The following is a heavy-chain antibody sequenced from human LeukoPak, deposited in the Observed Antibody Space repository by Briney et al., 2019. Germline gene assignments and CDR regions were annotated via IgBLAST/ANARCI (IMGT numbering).Heavy chain of an antibody. D-gene: IGHD3-22*01. CDR3: ARDGDGPSSGYGSY. CDR1: GGTFSSYA. J-gene: IGHJ4*02. CDR2: IIPIFGTA. Sequence: SVKVSCKASGGTFSSYAISWVRQAPGQGLEWMGGIIPIFGTANYAQKFQGRVTITADESTSTAYMELSSLRSDDTAVYYCARDGDGPSSGYGSYWGQGTLVTVSS. V-gene: IGHV1-69*13.